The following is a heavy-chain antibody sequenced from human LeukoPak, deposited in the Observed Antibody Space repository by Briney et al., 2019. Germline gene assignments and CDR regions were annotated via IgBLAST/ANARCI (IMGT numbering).Heavy chain of an antibody. Sequence: ASVKVSCKASGYIFTDYYMHWVRQAPGQGLEWMGRINPNSGGTNYAQKFQGRVTMTRDTSISTAYMELSRLRSDDTAVYYCARASTRSSGPLGYWGQGTLVTVSS. V-gene: IGHV1-2*06. D-gene: IGHD6-19*01. CDR3: ARASTRSSGPLGY. J-gene: IGHJ4*02. CDR2: INPNSGGT. CDR1: GYIFTDYY.